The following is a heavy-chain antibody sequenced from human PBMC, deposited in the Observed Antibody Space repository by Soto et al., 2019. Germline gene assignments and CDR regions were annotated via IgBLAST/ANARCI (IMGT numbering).Heavy chain of an antibody. V-gene: IGHV3-15*01. CDR1: GFTFINAW. J-gene: IGHJ6*02. D-gene: IGHD2-15*01. CDR3: TTDRDCSGGSCYLAFDYYYYGMDV. Sequence: PGGSLRLSCAASGFTFINAWMSWVRQAPGKGLEWVGRIKSKTDGGTTDYAAPVKGRFTISRDDSKNTLYLQMNSLKTEDTAVYYCTTDRDCSGGSCYLAFDYYYYGMDVWGQGTTVTV. CDR2: IKSKTDGGTT.